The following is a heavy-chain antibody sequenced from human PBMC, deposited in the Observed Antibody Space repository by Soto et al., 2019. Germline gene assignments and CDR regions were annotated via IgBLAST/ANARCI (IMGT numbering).Heavy chain of an antibody. Sequence: GESLKISCAASGFTFSSYAMSWVRQAPGKGLEWVSAISGSGGSTYYADSVKGRFTISRDNSKNTLYLQMNSLRAEDTAVYYCAKDLDASPKMTTVTTGYMDVWGKGTTVTVSS. D-gene: IGHD4-17*01. CDR1: GFTFSSYA. V-gene: IGHV3-23*01. CDR2: ISGSGGST. CDR3: AKDLDASPKMTTVTTGYMDV. J-gene: IGHJ6*03.